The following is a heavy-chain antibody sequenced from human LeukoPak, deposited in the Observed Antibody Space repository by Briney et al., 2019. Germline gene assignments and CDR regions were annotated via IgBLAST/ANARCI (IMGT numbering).Heavy chain of an antibody. CDR1: GFTFSNAW. CDR2: IKSKTDGGTT. J-gene: IGHJ4*02. V-gene: IGHV3-15*01. CDR3: TTVGLWGGFDY. Sequence: GGSLRLSCAASGFTFSNAWMSWVRQAPGKGLEWVGRIKSKTDGGTTDYPAPVKGRSTIKRDESKNTVYLQMNSMKAEDTAMYYCTTVGLWGGFDYWGQGTLVTVSS. D-gene: IGHD3-16*01.